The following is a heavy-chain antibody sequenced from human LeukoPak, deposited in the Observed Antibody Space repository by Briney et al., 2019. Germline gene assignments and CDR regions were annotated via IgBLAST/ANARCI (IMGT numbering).Heavy chain of an antibody. Sequence: GGSLRLSCAASGFTFSSYGMSWVRQAPGKGLEWVSAISGSGGSTYYADSVKGRFTISRDNSKNTLYLQMNSLRAEDTAVYYCAKASAMIVVVSKHFDYWGQGTLVTVSS. CDR2: ISGSGGST. CDR1: GFTFSSYG. V-gene: IGHV3-23*01. CDR3: AKASAMIVVVSKHFDY. J-gene: IGHJ4*02. D-gene: IGHD3-22*01.